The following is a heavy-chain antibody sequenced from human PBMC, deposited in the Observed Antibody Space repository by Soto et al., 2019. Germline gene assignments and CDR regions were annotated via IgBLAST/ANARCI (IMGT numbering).Heavy chain of an antibody. J-gene: IGHJ3*02. CDR1: GYSFTSYW. V-gene: IGHV5-10-1*01. Sequence: GESLKISCKGSGYSFTSYWISWVRQMPGKGLEWMGRIDPSDSYTNYSPSFQGHVTISADKSISTAYLQWSSLKASDTAMYYCARPRPSGDRGYGFDNWGQGTMVTDSS. CDR3: ARPRPSGDRGYGFDN. D-gene: IGHD2-21*02. CDR2: IDPSDSYT.